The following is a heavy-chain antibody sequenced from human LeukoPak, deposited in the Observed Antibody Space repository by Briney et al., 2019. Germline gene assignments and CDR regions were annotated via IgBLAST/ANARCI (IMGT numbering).Heavy chain of an antibody. D-gene: IGHD1-26*01. Sequence: TSETLSLTCTVSGASVSGSPYYWGWIRQPPGKGLEWIGSIYSSGSTYYNASLQSRVTISIETSKNQISLRLNSVTAADAAIYYCAKSGGYGLIDYWGQGTLVTVSS. J-gene: IGHJ4*02. CDR1: GASVSGSPYY. CDR2: IYSSGST. CDR3: AKSGGYGLIDY. V-gene: IGHV4-39*01.